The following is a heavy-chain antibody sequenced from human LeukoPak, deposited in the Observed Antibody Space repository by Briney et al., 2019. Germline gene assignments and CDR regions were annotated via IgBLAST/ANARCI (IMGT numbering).Heavy chain of an antibody. CDR3: ARARGYSGYDYVGGGFDY. CDR2: ISSSSSTI. V-gene: IGHV3-48*01. CDR1: GFTFSSYS. D-gene: IGHD5-12*01. Sequence: GGSLRLSCAASGFTFSSYSMNWVRQAPGKGLEWVSYISSSSSTIYYADSVKGRFTISRDNAKNTLYLQMNSLRAEDTAVYYCARARGYSGYDYVGGGFDYWGQGTLVTVSS. J-gene: IGHJ4*02.